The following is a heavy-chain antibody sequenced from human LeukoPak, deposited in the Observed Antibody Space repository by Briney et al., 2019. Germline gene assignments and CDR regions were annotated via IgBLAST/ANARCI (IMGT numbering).Heavy chain of an antibody. CDR3: AREGGFYRPLDY. CDR2: VHLDGRT. J-gene: IGHJ4*02. V-gene: IGHV4-4*02. CDR1: GGSVTSTNW. Sequence: PSETLSLTCAMSGGSVTSTNWWTWVSQPPGKGLEWIGEVHLDGRTNYNPSLKSRLIMSVDLPENHISLKLTSVTAADTAVYYCAREGGFYRPLDYSGQGTLVTVSS. D-gene: IGHD3-3*01.